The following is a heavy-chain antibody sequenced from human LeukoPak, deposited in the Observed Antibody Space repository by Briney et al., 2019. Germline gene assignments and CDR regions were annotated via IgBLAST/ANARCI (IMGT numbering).Heavy chain of an antibody. CDR1: GGSISGYY. CDR3: ARLFDNPYNWFDP. Sequence: SETLSLTCTVSGGSISGYYWSWIRQPPGKGLEWIGYIHFSGNTNYNPSLKSRVTISVDTSKNQFSLKLSSVTAADTAMYYCARLFDNPYNWFDPWGQGTLVTVSS. V-gene: IGHV4-59*08. CDR2: IHFSGNT. J-gene: IGHJ5*02. D-gene: IGHD3-9*01.